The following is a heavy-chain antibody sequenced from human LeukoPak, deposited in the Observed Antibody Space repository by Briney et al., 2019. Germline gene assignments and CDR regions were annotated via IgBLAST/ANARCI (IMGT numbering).Heavy chain of an antibody. CDR2: INPSDGST. Sequence: ASVKVSCKASGYTFTSYYIHWVRQAPGQGLEWMGIINPSDGSTSYAQKFQGRVTMTRDTSTSTVYMELSSLRSEDTAVYYCAQWWYSGYDLFDYWGQGTLVTVSS. D-gene: IGHD5-12*01. J-gene: IGHJ4*02. CDR3: AQWWYSGYDLFDY. CDR1: GYTFTSYY. V-gene: IGHV1-46*01.